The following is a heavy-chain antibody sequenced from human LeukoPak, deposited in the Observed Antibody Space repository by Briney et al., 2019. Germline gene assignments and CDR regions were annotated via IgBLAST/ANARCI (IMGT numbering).Heavy chain of an antibody. CDR1: GGTFSSYA. J-gene: IGHJ4*02. V-gene: IGHV1-69*13. CDR3: ARDRSKYCSGGSCDRAFDY. Sequence: SVKVSCKASGGTFSSYAISWVRQAPGQGLEWMGGIIPIFGTANYAQKSQGRVTITADESTSTAHMELSSLRSEDTAVYYCARDRSKYCSGGSCDRAFDYWGQGTLVTVSS. D-gene: IGHD2-15*01. CDR2: IIPIFGTA.